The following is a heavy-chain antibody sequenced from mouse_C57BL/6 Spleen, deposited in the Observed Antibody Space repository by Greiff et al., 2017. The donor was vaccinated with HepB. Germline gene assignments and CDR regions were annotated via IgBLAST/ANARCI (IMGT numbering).Heavy chain of an antibody. Sequence: DVKLVESGGGLVQPGGSLKLSCAASGFTFSDYYMYWVRQTPEKRLEWVAYISNGGGSTYYPDTVKGRFTISRDNAKNTLYLQMSRLKSEDTAMYYCARQSTVVGPYWYFDVWGTGTTVTVSS. V-gene: IGHV5-12*01. J-gene: IGHJ1*03. D-gene: IGHD1-1*01. CDR3: ARQSTVVGPYWYFDV. CDR2: ISNGGGST. CDR1: GFTFSDYY.